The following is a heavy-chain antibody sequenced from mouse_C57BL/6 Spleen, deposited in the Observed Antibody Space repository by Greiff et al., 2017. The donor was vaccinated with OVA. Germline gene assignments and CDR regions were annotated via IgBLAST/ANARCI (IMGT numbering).Heavy chain of an antibody. CDR3: AIMGLFITTVVAPDY. CDR1: GYTFTTYP. CDR2: FHPYNDDT. Sequence: VKLMESGAELVKPGASVKMSCKASGYTFTTYPIEWMKQNHGKSLEWIGNFHPYNDDTKYNEKFKGKATLTVEKSSSTVYLELSRLTSDDSAVYYCAIMGLFITTVVAPDYWGQGTTLTVSS. J-gene: IGHJ2*01. V-gene: IGHV1-47*01. D-gene: IGHD1-1*01.